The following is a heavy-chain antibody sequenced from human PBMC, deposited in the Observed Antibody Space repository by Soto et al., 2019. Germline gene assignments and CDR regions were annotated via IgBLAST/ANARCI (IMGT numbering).Heavy chain of an antibody. Sequence: GASVKVSCKASGGTFSSYSISWVRQAPGQGLEWMGGIIPIFGTANYAQKFQGRVTITADESTSTAYMELSSLRSEDTAVYYCAIEYSSSPPYYPTGYCGQGTLVTVSS. D-gene: IGHD6-6*01. CDR2: IIPIFGTA. V-gene: IGHV1-69*13. CDR1: GGTFSSYS. CDR3: AIEYSSSPPYYPTGY. J-gene: IGHJ4*02.